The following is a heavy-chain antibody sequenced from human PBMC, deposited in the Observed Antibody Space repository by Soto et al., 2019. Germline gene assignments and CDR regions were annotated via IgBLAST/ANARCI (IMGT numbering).Heavy chain of an antibody. J-gene: IGHJ6*02. CDR2: ISGSGGST. D-gene: IGHD3-10*01. CDR1: GFTFSSYA. V-gene: IGHV3-23*01. Sequence: PGGSLRLSCAASGFTFSSYAMSWVRQAPGKGLEWVSAISGSGGSTYYADSVKGRFTISRDNSKNTLYLQMNSLRAEDTALFYCAKDMVRGVTPYYYGMDVGGQGTTVTVSS. CDR3: AKDMVRGVTPYYYGMDV.